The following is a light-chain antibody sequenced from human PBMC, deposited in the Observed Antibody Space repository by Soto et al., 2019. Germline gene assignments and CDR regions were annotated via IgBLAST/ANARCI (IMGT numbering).Light chain of an antibody. CDR3: QQYERPPFA. J-gene: IGKJ2*01. CDR2: DAS. Sequence: EILMTQSPATLSVSPGERASLSCRASQTVSSNYLAWCQQRPGQAPRLLIYDASSRAAGVPDRVTGGGSGTDFTLTISGLEPDDFALYFCQQYERPPFAFGQGTKVDIK. CDR1: QTVSSNY. V-gene: IGKV3D-20*02.